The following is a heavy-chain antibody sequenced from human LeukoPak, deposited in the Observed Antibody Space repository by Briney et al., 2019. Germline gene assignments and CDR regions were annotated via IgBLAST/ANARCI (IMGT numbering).Heavy chain of an antibody. Sequence: GGSLRLSCAASGFTFDDYGMSWVRQAPGKGLEWVSGINWNGGSTGYADSVKGRFTISRDNAKNSLYLQMNSLRAEDTALYYCARDSSPFTSEMATIHPIDYWGQGTLVTVSS. J-gene: IGHJ4*02. CDR3: ARDSSPFTSEMATIHPIDY. V-gene: IGHV3-20*04. D-gene: IGHD5-24*01. CDR1: GFTFDDYG. CDR2: INWNGGST.